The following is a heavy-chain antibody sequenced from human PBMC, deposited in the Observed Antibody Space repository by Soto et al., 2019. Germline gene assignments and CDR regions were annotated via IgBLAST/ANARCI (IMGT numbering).Heavy chain of an antibody. Sequence: QVQLVQSGAEVKKPGSSVKVSCKASGGTFSSYAISWVRQSPGQGLEWMGGVIPLFGTANYAQMFQGSVTITADESTSTAYMELSSLRSEDTAMYYCARYPLNYYESSRYYYVDYWGQGTLVTVPS. CDR2: VIPLFGTA. CDR1: GGTFSSYA. D-gene: IGHD3-22*01. J-gene: IGHJ4*02. CDR3: ARYPLNYYESSRYYYVDY. V-gene: IGHV1-69*01.